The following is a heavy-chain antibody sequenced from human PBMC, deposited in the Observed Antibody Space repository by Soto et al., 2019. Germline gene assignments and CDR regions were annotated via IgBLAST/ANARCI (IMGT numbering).Heavy chain of an antibody. CDR3: ARPWGQLSTYYYGMDT. CDR2: ISYDGDNK. J-gene: IGHJ6*02. V-gene: IGHV3-30-3*01. Sequence: LRLSCAASGFSFKNYAMQRVRQAPGQGLEWVATISYDGDNKYYTDSVKGPFTISRDNSKNTLYLQMKSLRPEDTAVYYCARPWGQLSTYYYGMDTWGQGTTVTVSS. D-gene: IGHD3-16*01. CDR1: GFSFKNYA.